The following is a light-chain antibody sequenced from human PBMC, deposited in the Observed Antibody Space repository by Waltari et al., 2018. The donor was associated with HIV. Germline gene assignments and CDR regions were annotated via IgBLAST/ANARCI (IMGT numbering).Light chain of an antibody. Sequence: SYVLTQPPSVSMAPGQTAHNTSGGNNTGSERWHWYQQKPGQAPVVVVYDDSDRPSGIPERFSGSNSGDTATLTISRVEAGDEADYYCQVWHRSSDHWVFGGGTKLTVL. CDR2: DDS. J-gene: IGLJ3*02. CDR1: NTGSER. CDR3: QVWHRSSDHWV. V-gene: IGLV3-21*02.